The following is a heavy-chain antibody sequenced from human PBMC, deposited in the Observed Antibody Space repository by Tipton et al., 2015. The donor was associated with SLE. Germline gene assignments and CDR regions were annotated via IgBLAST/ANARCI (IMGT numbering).Heavy chain of an antibody. CDR2: IYYSGST. CDR3: ARAGGGATRNWFDP. Sequence: TLSLTCTVSGGSFTSYYWSWIRQPPGKGLEWIGSIYYSGSTYYNPSLKSRVTMSVDTSKNQFFLNLSSVTAADTALYYCARAGGGATRNWFDPWGQGTLVTVSS. D-gene: IGHD1-26*01. V-gene: IGHV4-59*04. CDR1: GGSFTSYY. J-gene: IGHJ5*02.